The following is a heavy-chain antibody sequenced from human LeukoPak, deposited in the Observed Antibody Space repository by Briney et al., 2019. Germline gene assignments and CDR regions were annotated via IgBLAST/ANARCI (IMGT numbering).Heavy chain of an antibody. CDR1: GFTFSSYA. D-gene: IGHD3-10*01. CDR3: AKAAVLLWFGELWASSYYFDY. CDR2: ISGIGGST. J-gene: IGHJ4*02. V-gene: IGHV3-23*01. Sequence: PGGSLGFSCAAPGFTFSSYAMSWVRKAPGKGLEWVSAISGIGGSTYYADSVKGRFTISRDNSKNTLYLQMNSLRAEDTAVYYCAKAAVLLWFGELWASSYYFDYWGQGTLVTVSS.